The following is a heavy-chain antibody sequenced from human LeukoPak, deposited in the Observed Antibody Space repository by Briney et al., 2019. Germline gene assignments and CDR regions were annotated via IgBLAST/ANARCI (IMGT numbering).Heavy chain of an antibody. CDR1: GFTFSDYY. CDR3: ARGTGTTAYFDY. Sequence: GGSLRLSCAASGFTFSDYYMSWIRQAPGKGLEWVSYISSSGSYTKYGDSVKGRFTISRDNAKNSLYLQVNSLRAEDTAVYYCARGTGTTAYFDYWGQETLVTVSS. CDR2: ISSSGSYT. V-gene: IGHV3-11*06. D-gene: IGHD1-1*01. J-gene: IGHJ4*02.